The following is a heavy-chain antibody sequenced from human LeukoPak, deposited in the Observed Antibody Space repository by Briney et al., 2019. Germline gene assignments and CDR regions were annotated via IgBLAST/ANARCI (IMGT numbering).Heavy chain of an antibody. J-gene: IGHJ4*02. V-gene: IGHV4-59*11. D-gene: IGHD2-2*01. CDR3: ARFSSGCSTSSCYLTY. CDR1: GGSLSSHY. Sequence: PSETLSLTCSVSGGSLSSHYWSWIRQPPGKGLELIGHIHDTGSTFYNPFLRGRVTISLDTSNNQFSLKLTSMTAADTAVYYCARFSSGCSTSSCYLTYWGQGTLVTVS. CDR2: IHDTGST.